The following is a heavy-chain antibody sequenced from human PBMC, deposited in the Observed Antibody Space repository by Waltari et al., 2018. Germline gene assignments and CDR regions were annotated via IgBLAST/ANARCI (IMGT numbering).Heavy chain of an antibody. CDR3: ARDQDWGSYRHDAFDI. Sequence: QVQLVQSGAEVKKPGSSVKVSCKASGGTFSSYAISWVRQAPGQGLEWMGGIIPILGRANYARKFQGRVTITADESTSTAYMELSSLRAEDTAVYYCARDQDWGSYRHDAFDIWGQGTMVTVSS. V-gene: IGHV1-69*11. J-gene: IGHJ3*02. CDR1: GGTFSSYA. CDR2: IIPILGRA. D-gene: IGHD3-16*02.